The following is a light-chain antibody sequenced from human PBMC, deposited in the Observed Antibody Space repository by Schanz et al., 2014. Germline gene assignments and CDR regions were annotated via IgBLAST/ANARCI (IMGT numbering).Light chain of an antibody. Sequence: QSDLTQPASVSGSPGQSITISCTGTSSDVGGYNYVSWYQQHPGKAPKLMIYDVSNRPSGVSNRFSGSKSGNTASLTISGLQAEDEADYYCSSYVGSNNLLFGGGTKLTVL. J-gene: IGLJ2*01. V-gene: IGLV2-14*01. CDR3: SSYVGSNNLL. CDR2: DVS. CDR1: SSDVGGYNY.